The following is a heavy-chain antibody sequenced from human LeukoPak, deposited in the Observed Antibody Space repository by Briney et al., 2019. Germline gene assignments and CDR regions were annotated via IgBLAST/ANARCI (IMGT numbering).Heavy chain of an antibody. J-gene: IGHJ4*02. CDR2: ISYDGSNK. D-gene: IGHD4-17*01. Sequence: QSGGSLRLSCTASGFIFRSFGMHWVRQAPGKGLEWVAVISYDGSNKYYADSVKGRFTISRDNSKNTLYLQMNSLRAEDTAVYYCAKDFVYGDYPKPSYFDYWGQGTLVTVSS. CDR3: AKDFVYGDYPKPSYFDY. CDR1: GFIFRSFG. V-gene: IGHV3-30*18.